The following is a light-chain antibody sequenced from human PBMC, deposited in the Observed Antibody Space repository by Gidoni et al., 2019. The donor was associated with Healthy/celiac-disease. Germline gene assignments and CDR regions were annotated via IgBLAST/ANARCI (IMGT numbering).Light chain of an antibody. CDR2: AAS. CDR3: QQSYSTPIT. CDR1: QRISSY. Sequence: DIPMTQSPSSLSASGGDRVTITCRASQRISSYLNWYQQKPGKAPKLLIYAASSLQSGVPSRFSGSGSGTECTLTISSLQPEDFATYDCQQSYSTPITFGQGTRLEIK. J-gene: IGKJ5*01. V-gene: IGKV1-39*01.